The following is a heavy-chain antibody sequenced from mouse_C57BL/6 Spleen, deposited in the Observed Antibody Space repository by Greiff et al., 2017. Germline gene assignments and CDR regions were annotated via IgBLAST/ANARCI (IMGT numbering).Heavy chain of an antibody. J-gene: IGHJ2*01. CDR2: INPNYGTT. V-gene: IGHV1-39*01. CDR1: GYSFTDSN. CDR3: ARSGATVGPFDY. Sequence: EVQLQQSGPELVKPGASVKISCKASGYSFTDSNMNWVKQSHGKSLEWIGVINPNYGTTSYNQKFKGKATLTVDQSSSTAYMQLNSLTSEDSAVYNCARSGATVGPFDYWGQGTTLTVSS. D-gene: IGHD1-1*01.